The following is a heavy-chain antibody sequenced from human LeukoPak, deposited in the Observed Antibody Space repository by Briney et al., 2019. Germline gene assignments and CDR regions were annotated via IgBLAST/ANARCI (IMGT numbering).Heavy chain of an antibody. V-gene: IGHV3-30*02. J-gene: IGHJ3*02. CDR1: GFNFKNYG. Sequence: GGSLRLSCVASGFNFKNYGIHWVRQAPGKGLEWVAFIRYDGSNKYYADSVKGRFTISRDNSKNTLYFQMNSLRAEDTAVYYCAKDLAWLRLGNDAFDIWGQGTMVTVSS. D-gene: IGHD5-12*01. CDR3: AKDLAWLRLGNDAFDI. CDR2: IRYDGSNK.